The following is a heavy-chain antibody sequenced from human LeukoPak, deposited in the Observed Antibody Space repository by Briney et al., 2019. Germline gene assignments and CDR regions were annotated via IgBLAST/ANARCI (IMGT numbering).Heavy chain of an antibody. D-gene: IGHD3-10*01. J-gene: IGHJ6*03. CDR1: GFTLSSHW. V-gene: IGHV3-7*01. Sequence: GGSLRLSCAASGFTLSSHWMSWVRQAPGKGLEWVANIKHDGSEKQDGSEKNYVDSVKGRFTISRDNAKNSLYLQMNSLRAEDTAVYYCARSGRGVDSFYFYMDVWGKGTTVTVSS. CDR2: IKHDGSEKQDGSEK. CDR3: ARSGRGVDSFYFYMDV.